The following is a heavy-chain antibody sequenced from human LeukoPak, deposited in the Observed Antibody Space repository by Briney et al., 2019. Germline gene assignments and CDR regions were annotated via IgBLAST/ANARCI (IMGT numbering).Heavy chain of an antibody. V-gene: IGHV4-59*08. CDR2: IYYSGSA. D-gene: IGHD6-13*01. Sequence: SETVSLICTVSGGSISSYYWSWIRQPPGKGLEWIGYIYYSGSANYNPSLKSRVTISVDTSKNQFSLKLSSVTAADTAVYYCARHSSSSGGWFDPWGQGTLVTVSS. J-gene: IGHJ5*02. CDR3: ARHSSSSGGWFDP. CDR1: GGSISSYY.